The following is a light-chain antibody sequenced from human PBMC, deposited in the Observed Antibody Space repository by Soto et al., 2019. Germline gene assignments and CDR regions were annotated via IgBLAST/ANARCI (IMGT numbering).Light chain of an antibody. V-gene: IGKV3-20*01. CDR3: QQYGSPTWT. Sequence: EILLTQSPGTLSVSPGERATLSCRASQSVSSSYLAWYQQKPGQAPRLLIYGASSRATGIPARFSGSGSGTDFTLTISRLEPEDFAVYYCQQYGSPTWTFGQGTKVDIK. CDR2: GAS. J-gene: IGKJ1*01. CDR1: QSVSSSY.